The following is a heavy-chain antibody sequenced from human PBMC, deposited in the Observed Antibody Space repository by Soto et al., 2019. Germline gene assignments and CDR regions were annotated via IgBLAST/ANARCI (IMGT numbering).Heavy chain of an antibody. CDR3: ARGNLIAVAGFDY. D-gene: IGHD6-19*01. V-gene: IGHV3-30-3*01. CDR1: GFTFSSYA. CDR2: ISYDGSNK. Sequence: GGSLRLSCAASGFTFSSYAMHWVRQAPGKGLEWVAVISYDGSNKYYADSVKGRFTISRDNSKNTLYLQMNSLRAEDTAVYYCARGNLIAVAGFDYWGQGTLVTVSS. J-gene: IGHJ4*02.